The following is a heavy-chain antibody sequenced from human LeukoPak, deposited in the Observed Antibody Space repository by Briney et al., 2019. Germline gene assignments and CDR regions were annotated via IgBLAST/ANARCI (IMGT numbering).Heavy chain of an antibody. D-gene: IGHD3-22*01. CDR3: ARDRRDMIGLDY. Sequence: SETLSLTCTVSGGSISDYYWSWIRQPPGKGLEWIGYIYYSGSTNYNPSLKSRVTISVDTSKNQFSLKLSSVTAADTAVYYCARDRRDMIGLDYWGQGTLVTVSS. CDR2: IYYSGST. CDR1: GGSISDYY. J-gene: IGHJ4*02. V-gene: IGHV4-59*01.